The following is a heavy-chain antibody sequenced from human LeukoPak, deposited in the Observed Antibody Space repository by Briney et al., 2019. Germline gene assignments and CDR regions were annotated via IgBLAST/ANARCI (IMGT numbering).Heavy chain of an antibody. J-gene: IGHJ4*02. CDR1: GFTFNIYP. D-gene: IGHD2-15*01. V-gene: IGHV3-23*01. CDR2: IGTGGDT. CDR3: AKSRVVDRRGYFDY. Sequence: GDSLRLSCVASGFTFNIYPMTWVRQSPEKGLEWVSTIGTGGDTYYADSVKGRFTISRDDSKNTLYLQMHSLGAEGTAVYYCAKSRVVDRRGYFDYWGQGTLVTVSS.